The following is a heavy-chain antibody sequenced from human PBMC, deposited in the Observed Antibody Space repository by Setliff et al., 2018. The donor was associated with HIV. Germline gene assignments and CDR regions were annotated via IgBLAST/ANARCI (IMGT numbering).Heavy chain of an antibody. CDR2: ISVYNGNT. V-gene: IGHV1-18*01. CDR1: TYTFSSYV. Sequence: ASVKVSCKASTYTFSSYVINWVRQAPGQGLEWMGRISVYNGNTIYAQKLQGRVIMTTDTSTSTAYMELRSLRSDDTAVYYCARDNYDDYSRVQMDVWGKGTTVTVSS. J-gene: IGHJ6*04. CDR3: ARDNYDDYSRVQMDV. D-gene: IGHD4-17*01.